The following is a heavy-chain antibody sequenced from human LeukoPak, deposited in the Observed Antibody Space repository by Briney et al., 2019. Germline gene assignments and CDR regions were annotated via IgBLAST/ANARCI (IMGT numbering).Heavy chain of an antibody. V-gene: IGHV4-39*01. Sequence: PSETLSLTCVVSGGSISNSNYYWGWIRQPPGRGLEWIGSIFYDGSSDYNPSLKSRVTISVDTSKNKFSLKVNSVTAADTAVYFCARADWDTAMIDYWGQGTLVTVSS. CDR3: ARADWDTAMIDY. CDR2: IFYDGSS. D-gene: IGHD5-18*01. CDR1: GGSISNSNYY. J-gene: IGHJ4*02.